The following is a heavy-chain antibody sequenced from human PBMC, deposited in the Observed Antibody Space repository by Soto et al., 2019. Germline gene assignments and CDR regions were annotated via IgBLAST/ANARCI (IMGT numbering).Heavy chain of an antibody. CDR1: GYTFTSYG. V-gene: IGHV1-18*01. CDR2: ISAYNGNT. J-gene: IGHJ4*01. D-gene: IGHD6-19*01. Sequence: ASVKVSFKASGYTFTSYGISWVRQAPGQGLEWMGWISAYNGNTNYAQKRQGRVTMTTDTATSTAYMEVRRMRSDDRAVCQCARDRAGWNKAPWNCWG. CDR3: ARDRAGWNKAPWNC.